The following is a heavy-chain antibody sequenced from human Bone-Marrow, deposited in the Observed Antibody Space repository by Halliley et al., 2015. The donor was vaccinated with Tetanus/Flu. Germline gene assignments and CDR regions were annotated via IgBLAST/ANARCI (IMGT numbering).Heavy chain of an antibody. Sequence: LEWMGWISVVDGNTFYSPKFQARVTMTADTSTRTVYMELRSVRCDDTAMYYCARDGSSYSTHWGQGTLVTVSS. CDR2: ISVVDGNT. J-gene: IGHJ4*02. V-gene: IGHV1-18*01. D-gene: IGHD3-10*01. CDR3: ARDGSSYSTH.